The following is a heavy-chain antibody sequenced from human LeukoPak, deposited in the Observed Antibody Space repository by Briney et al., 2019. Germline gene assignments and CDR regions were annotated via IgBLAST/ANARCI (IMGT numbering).Heavy chain of an antibody. V-gene: IGHV5-51*01. CDR1: GYSLTSYW. CDR3: ARTGIAAAGTRPFDWFDP. Sequence: NAGESLKISCKGSGYSLTSYWIGWVRQMPGKGLEWMGIIYPGDSDTRYSPSFQGQVTISADKSISTAYLQWSSLKASDTAMYYCARTGIAAAGTRPFDWFDPWGQGTLVTVSS. D-gene: IGHD6-13*01. J-gene: IGHJ5*02. CDR2: IYPGDSDT.